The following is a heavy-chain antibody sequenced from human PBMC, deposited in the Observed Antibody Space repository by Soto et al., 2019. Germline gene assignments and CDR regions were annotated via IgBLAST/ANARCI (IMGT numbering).Heavy chain of an antibody. CDR2: IGTAGNT. V-gene: IGHV3-13*01. Sequence: GGSLRLSCAASGFTFSSYDMHWVRQATGKGLEWVSVIGTAGNTYYAGSVKGRFTISRENAKNSLYLQMNSLRAEDTAVYYCARETLEYYDFWSGPYYFDYWGQGTLVTVSS. D-gene: IGHD3-3*01. CDR3: ARETLEYYDFWSGPYYFDY. CDR1: GFTFSSYD. J-gene: IGHJ4*02.